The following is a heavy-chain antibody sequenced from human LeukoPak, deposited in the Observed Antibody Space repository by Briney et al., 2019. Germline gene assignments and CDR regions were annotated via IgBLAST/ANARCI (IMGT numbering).Heavy chain of an antibody. V-gene: IGHV4-34*01. CDR1: GGSFSGYY. CDR2: INHSGST. Sequence: SETLSLTCAVYGGSFSGYYWSWIRQPPGKGLEWIGEINHSGSTNYNPSLKSRVTISVDTSKNQFSLKLTSVTAADTAVYYCARDLGDTSGPDYHHGMDVWGQGTVVIVSS. J-gene: IGHJ6*02. CDR3: ARDLGDTSGPDYHHGMDV. D-gene: IGHD6-19*01.